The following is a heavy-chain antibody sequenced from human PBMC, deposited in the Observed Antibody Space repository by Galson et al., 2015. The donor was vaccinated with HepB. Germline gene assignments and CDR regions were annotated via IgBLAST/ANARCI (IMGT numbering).Heavy chain of an antibody. CDR3: ARGGPDCTGGVGCYMDV. Sequence: SLRLSCAASGFTVSSNYMSWVRQAPGKGLEWVSVIYSGGSTYYADSVKGRFTISRDNSKNTPYLQMNSLRAEDTAVYYCARGGPDCTGGVGCYMDVWGKGTTVTVSS. CDR2: IYSGGST. D-gene: IGHD2-8*02. CDR1: GFTVSSNY. V-gene: IGHV3-53*01. J-gene: IGHJ6*03.